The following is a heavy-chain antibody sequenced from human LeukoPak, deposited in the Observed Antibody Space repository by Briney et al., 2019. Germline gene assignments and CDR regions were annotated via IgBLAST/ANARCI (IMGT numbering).Heavy chain of an antibody. J-gene: IGHJ4*02. V-gene: IGHV4-59*01. Sequence: SETLSLTCTVSGGSISSYFWTWIRQPPGKGLEWIGYIYYSGSTNYNPSLKSRVTISVDTSKNQFSLKLSSVTAADTAVYFCARYGYNSPYYFDYWGQGTLVTVSS. CDR2: IYYSGST. CDR1: GGSISSYF. D-gene: IGHD5-24*01. CDR3: ARYGYNSPYYFDY.